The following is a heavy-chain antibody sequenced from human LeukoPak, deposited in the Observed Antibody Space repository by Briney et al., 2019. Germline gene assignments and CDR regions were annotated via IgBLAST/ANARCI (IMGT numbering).Heavy chain of an antibody. J-gene: IGHJ4*02. V-gene: IGHV1-2*02. CDR3: ARDTEYSSSLAQFDY. CDR1: GYTFTGYY. CDR2: INPNSGGT. D-gene: IGHD6-6*01. Sequence: ASVKVSCKASGYTFTGYYMHWVRQAPGQGLEWMGWINPNSGGTNYAQKFQGRVTMTRDTSISTAYMELSRLRSDDTAVYYCARDTEYSSSLAQFDYWGQGTLLSVSS.